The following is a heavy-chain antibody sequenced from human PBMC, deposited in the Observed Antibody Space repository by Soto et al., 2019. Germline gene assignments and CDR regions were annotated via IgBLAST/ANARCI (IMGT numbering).Heavy chain of an antibody. CDR2: IGKSANAA. V-gene: IGHV3-23*05. CDR3: VKCGLTCRPGPDF. Sequence: EVQLLQSGGGLVQPGGSLTLSCAASGFIFSNCDMGWVRQAPGKGLEWVSAIGKSANAAYDLDYVKGRFTTSRDNSRNTLYLQMRGLRADDTATYYCVKCGLTCRPGPDFWGQGTQVTVSP. J-gene: IGHJ4*02. D-gene: IGHD2-21*01. CDR1: GFIFSNCD.